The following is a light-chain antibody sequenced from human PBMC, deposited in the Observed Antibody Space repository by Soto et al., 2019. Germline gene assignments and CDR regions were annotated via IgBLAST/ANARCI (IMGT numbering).Light chain of an antibody. CDR2: EVS. J-gene: IGLJ2*01. CDR3: CSYSGRSTVV. CDR1: SSAVGSYNL. Sequence: QSALTQPASVSGSPGQSFTISCTGTSSAVGSYNLVSWYQQHQGKAPKLMIYEVSKRPSGVSNRFSGSKSGNTASLTISGLQAEDEDDYYCCSYSGRSTVVFGGRTQLTFL. V-gene: IGLV2-23*02.